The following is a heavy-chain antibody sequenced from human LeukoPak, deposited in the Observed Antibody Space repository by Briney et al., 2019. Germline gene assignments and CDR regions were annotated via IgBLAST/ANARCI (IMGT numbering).Heavy chain of an antibody. D-gene: IGHD4-17*01. Sequence: GGSLRLSCAASGFTFSSYSMNWVRQAPGKGLEWVSYISSSGSTIYYADSVKGRFTISRDNAKNSLYLQMNSLRAEDTAVYYCASYGDYTVFDYWGQGTLVTVSS. CDR1: GFTFSSYS. CDR3: ASYGDYTVFDY. J-gene: IGHJ4*02. CDR2: ISSSGSTI. V-gene: IGHV3-48*04.